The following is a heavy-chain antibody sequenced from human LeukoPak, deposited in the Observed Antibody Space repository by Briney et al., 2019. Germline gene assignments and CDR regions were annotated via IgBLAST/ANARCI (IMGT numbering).Heavy chain of an antibody. D-gene: IGHD5-18*01. CDR1: GFSFSNYG. CDR3: AKLTAMVD. CDR2: ITGHGDTT. V-gene: IGHV3-23*01. Sequence: PGGTQRLSCAASGFSFSNYGMNWVRQAPGKGLEWVSGITGHGDTTYYADSVKGRFTISRDNSRNTVYLQMNSLRAEDTAVYYCAKLTAMVDWGQGTLVTVSS. J-gene: IGHJ4*02.